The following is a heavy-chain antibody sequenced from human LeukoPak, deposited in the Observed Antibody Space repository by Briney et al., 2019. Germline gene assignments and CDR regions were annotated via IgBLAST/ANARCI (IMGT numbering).Heavy chain of an antibody. CDR2: IYYSGCT. CDR1: GGSISSGDYY. J-gene: IGHJ4*02. CDR3: ARDQGRLEWLSSAPL. V-gene: IGHV4-30-4*01. D-gene: IGHD3-3*01. Sequence: SQTLSLTCTVSGGSISSGDYYWSWIRQPPGTGLEWIGYIYYSGCTYYNPSLKSRVTISVDTSKNQFSLKLSSVTAADTAVYYCARDQGRLEWLSSAPLWGQGTLVTVSS.